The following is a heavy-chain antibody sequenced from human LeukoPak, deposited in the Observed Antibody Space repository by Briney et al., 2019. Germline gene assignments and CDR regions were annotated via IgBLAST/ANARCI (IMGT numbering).Heavy chain of an antibody. CDR1: GFTFSDYN. V-gene: IGHV3-11*01. J-gene: IGHJ6*03. CDR2: ISRSGSTK. Sequence: GVSLRLSCAASGFTFSDYNMRWIRQAPGKGLEWVSSISRSGSTKYYADSVKGRFTISRDNAKNSLFLQMNSLRAEDTAVYYCARVLRYCSGGNCYSGGLGYMDVWGKGTTVTISS. CDR3: ARVLRYCSGGNCYSGGLGYMDV. D-gene: IGHD2-15*01.